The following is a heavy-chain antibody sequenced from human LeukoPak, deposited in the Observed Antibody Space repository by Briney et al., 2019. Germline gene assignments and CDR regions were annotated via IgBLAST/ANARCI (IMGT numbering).Heavy chain of an antibody. CDR3: AAVAVGAITRAFDI. D-gene: IGHD1-26*01. CDR1: GDSITSGSYY. V-gene: IGHV4-61*02. Sequence: KSSETLSLTCTASGDSITSGSYYWSWIRQPAGKGLEWIGRIYSSGGASYNPSLKSRVTMSVDTSESQISLKLSSVTAADTAVYFCAAVAVGAITRAFDIWGQGTVVAVSS. CDR2: IYSSGGA. J-gene: IGHJ3*02.